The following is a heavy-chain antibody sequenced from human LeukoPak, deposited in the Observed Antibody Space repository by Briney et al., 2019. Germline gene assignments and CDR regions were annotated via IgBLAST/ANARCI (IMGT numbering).Heavy chain of an antibody. CDR1: GYTFTGYY. Sequence: ASVKVSCKASGYTFTGYYMHWVRQAPGQGLEWMGWINPNSGGTNYAQKFQGRVTMTRNTSISTAYMELSSLRSEDTAVYHCARESKVAAAEYYYYGMDVWGQGTTVTVSS. D-gene: IGHD6-13*01. CDR2: INPNSGGT. V-gene: IGHV1-2*02. J-gene: IGHJ6*02. CDR3: ARESKVAAAEYYYYGMDV.